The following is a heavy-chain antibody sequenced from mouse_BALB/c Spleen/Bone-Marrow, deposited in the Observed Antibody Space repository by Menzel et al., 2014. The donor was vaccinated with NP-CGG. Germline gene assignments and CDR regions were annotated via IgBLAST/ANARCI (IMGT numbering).Heavy chain of an antibody. CDR2: IDPANGYT. J-gene: IGHJ4*01. CDR3: ASKKNYYAMDY. Sequence: VQLQQSGAELVKPGASVKLSCTASGFNIKDTNMHWVKQRPEQGLEWIGRIDPANGYTNYAPKFQGKATITADTSSNTAFLQISSLTSEDPAVYFCASKKNYYAMDYWGQGTSVTVSS. V-gene: IGHV14-3*02. CDR1: GFNIKDTN.